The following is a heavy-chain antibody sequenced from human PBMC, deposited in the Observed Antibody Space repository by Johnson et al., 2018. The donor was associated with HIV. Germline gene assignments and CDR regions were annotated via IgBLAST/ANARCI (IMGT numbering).Heavy chain of an antibody. J-gene: IGHJ3*02. CDR2: ISYDGSNK. Sequence: QVQLVESGGGVVQPGRSLRLSCAASGFTFSSYGMHWVRQAPGKGLEWVAVISYDGSNKYYADSVKGRFTISRDNSKNTLYLQMNSLKTEDTAVYYCTTDRGNGDYDAFDIWGQGTMVTVSS. V-gene: IGHV3-30*03. CDR3: TTDRGNGDYDAFDI. D-gene: IGHD4-17*01. CDR1: GFTFSSYG.